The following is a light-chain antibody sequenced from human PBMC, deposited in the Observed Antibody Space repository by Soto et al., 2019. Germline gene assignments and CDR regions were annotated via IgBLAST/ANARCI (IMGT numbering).Light chain of an antibody. V-gene: IGLV1-40*01. CDR2: GNS. CDR1: SSNIGAGYD. J-gene: IGLJ1*01. Sequence: QPVLTQPLSVSGAPGQRVTISCTGSSSNIGAGYDVHWYQQLPGTAPKLLIYGNSNRPSGVPDRFSGSKSGTSASLAITGLQAEDEADYYCQSYDSSLSGFYVFGTGTKVTVL. CDR3: QSYDSSLSGFYV.